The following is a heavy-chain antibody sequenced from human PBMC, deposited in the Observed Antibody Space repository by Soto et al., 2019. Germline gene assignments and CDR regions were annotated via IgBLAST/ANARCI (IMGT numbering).Heavy chain of an antibody. CDR1: GGYCIGYC. J-gene: IGHJ6*04. V-gene: IGHV4-34*01. CDR2: INHSGST. CDR3: ARELFFCGSRKNYYGMDV. D-gene: IGHD3-10*01. Sequence: PSETLPHPNAVYGGYCIGYCWRRIRQHPGKGLEWIGEINHSGSTNYNPSLKSRVTISVDTSKNQFSLKLSSVTAADTAVYYCARELFFCGSRKNYYGMDVWGEGTMVTVSS.